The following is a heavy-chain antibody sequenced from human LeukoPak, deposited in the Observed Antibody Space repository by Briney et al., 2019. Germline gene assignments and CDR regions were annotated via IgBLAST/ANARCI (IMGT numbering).Heavy chain of an antibody. CDR2: ITMSSTYI. V-gene: IGHV3-21*01. Sequence: GGSLRLSCAASGFSFSTYNMNWVHQAPGKGLEWVSSITMSSTYIYHADSVKGRFTISRDNAKNSLFLQMNSLRAEDTAVYYCARVLRDYYFDYWGQGTLVTVSS. CDR1: GFSFSTYN. D-gene: IGHD3-9*01. J-gene: IGHJ4*02. CDR3: ARVLRDYYFDY.